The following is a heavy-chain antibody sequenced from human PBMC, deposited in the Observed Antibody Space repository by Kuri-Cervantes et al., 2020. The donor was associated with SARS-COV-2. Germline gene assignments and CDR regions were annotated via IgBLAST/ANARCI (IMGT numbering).Heavy chain of an antibody. J-gene: IGHJ3*02. CDR2: INPSGGST. CDR1: GYTFTSYY. Sequence: ASVKVSCKASGYTFTSYYMHWVRQAPGQGLEWMGIINPSGGSTGYAQKFQGRVTMTRDTSTSTVYMELSSLRSEDTAVYYCARDAGSIAVAGHAPWAFDIWGQGTMVTVSS. CDR3: ARDAGSIAVAGHAPWAFDI. V-gene: IGHV1-46*01. D-gene: IGHD6-19*01.